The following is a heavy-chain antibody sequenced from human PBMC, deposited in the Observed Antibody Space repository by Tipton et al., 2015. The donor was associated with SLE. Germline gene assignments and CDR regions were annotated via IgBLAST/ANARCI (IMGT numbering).Heavy chain of an antibody. CDR3: ARDERGGFDAVDI. CDR2: ISAYNGHT. Sequence: QVQLVQSGAEVKKPGASVKVSCKASGYSFTNYGISWVRQAPGQGLEWMGWISAYNGHTNSAQNLQGRVTMTTDISTSTAYMEIKSLRSDVTAVYYCARDERGGFDAVDIWRQGTMVTVSS. D-gene: IGHD3-16*01. V-gene: IGHV1-18*01. CDR1: GYSFTNYG. J-gene: IGHJ3*02.